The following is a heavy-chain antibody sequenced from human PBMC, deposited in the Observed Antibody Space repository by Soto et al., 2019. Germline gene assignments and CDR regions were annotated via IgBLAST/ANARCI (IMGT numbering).Heavy chain of an antibody. CDR3: AKDRVAYCSSTSCYTEYYYYYYGMDV. CDR2: ISYDGSNK. V-gene: IGHV3-30*18. CDR1: GFTFSSYG. D-gene: IGHD2-2*02. J-gene: IGHJ6*02. Sequence: GGSLRLSCAASGFTFSSYGGHWVRQAPGKGLEWAAVISYDGSNKYYADSVKGRFTISRDNSKNTLYLQMNSLRAEDTAVYYCAKDRVAYCSSTSCYTEYYYYYYGMDVWGQGTTVTVSS.